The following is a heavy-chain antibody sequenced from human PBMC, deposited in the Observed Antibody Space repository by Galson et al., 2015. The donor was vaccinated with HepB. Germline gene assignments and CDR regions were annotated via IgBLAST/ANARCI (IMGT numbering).Heavy chain of an antibody. J-gene: IGHJ4*02. CDR2: ISSGSGTI. CDR3: AREEAVAGIDY. CDR1: GFTFSSYS. Sequence: SLRLSCGASGFTFSSYSMNWVRQAPGKGLEWVSYISSGSGTIYYGDSVKGRFTLSRDNAKNSLYLQMSSLRVEDTAVYYCAREEAVAGIDYWGQGTLVTVSS. V-gene: IGHV3-48*01. D-gene: IGHD6-19*01.